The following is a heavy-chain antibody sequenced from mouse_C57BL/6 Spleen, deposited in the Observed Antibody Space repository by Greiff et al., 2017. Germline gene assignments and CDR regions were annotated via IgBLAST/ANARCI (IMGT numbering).Heavy chain of an antibody. CDR1: GYTFTSYW. V-gene: IGHV1-50*01. CDR3: ARGGDYDVRAY. Sequence: VQLQQPGAELVKPGASVKLSCKASGYTFTSYWMQWVKQRPGQGLEWIGEIDPSDSYTNYNQKFKGKATLTVDTSSSTAYMQLSSLTSEDSAVYYCARGGDYDVRAYWGQGTLVTVSA. J-gene: IGHJ3*01. CDR2: IDPSDSYT. D-gene: IGHD2-4*01.